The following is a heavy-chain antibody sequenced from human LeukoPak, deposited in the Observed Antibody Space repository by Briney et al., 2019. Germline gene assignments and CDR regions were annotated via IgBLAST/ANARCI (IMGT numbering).Heavy chain of an antibody. CDR3: ARDVLGYSYGYDDAFDI. Sequence: GGSLRLSCAASGFTVSSNYMSWVRQAPGKGLEWVSVLYSGVGTYYADSVKGRFTISRDNSKNTLYLQMKSLRAEDTAVYYCARDVLGYSYGYDDAFDIWGQGTMVSVSS. J-gene: IGHJ3*02. D-gene: IGHD5-18*01. CDR2: LYSGVGT. CDR1: GFTVSSNY. V-gene: IGHV3-66*01.